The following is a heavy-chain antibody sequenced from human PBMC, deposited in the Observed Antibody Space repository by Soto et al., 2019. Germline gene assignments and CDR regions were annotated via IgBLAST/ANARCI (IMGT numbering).Heavy chain of an antibody. J-gene: IGHJ3*01. CDR3: AKSRGSGSYFNPSDAFAF. Sequence: EVQLLDSGGGLVQPGGSLRLSCAASGFTFSSYAMSWVRQAPGKGLEWVSSISGSGGGTYYADSVKGRFTISRDNSKNTVSLQMNSLRAEDTAVYDCAKSRGSGSYFNPSDAFAFWGQGTMVTVSS. CDR1: GFTFSSYA. CDR2: ISGSGGGT. V-gene: IGHV3-23*01. D-gene: IGHD3-10*01.